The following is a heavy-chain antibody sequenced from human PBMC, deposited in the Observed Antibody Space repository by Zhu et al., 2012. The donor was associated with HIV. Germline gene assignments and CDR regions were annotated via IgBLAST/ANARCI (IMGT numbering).Heavy chain of an antibody. J-gene: IGHJ1*01. Sequence: QVQLQQWGAGLLKPSETLSLTCAVYGASFSSYYWTWLRQSPGKGLERIGDINHSGNTNYNSSFKSRVTISIDNSKNQFSLSLKSVTADDSAVYFCAGQIAVADARPGYFDRWGRGTLVTVSS. CDR1: GASFSSYY. CDR3: AGQIAVADARPGYFDR. V-gene: IGHV4-34*01. CDR2: INHSGNT. D-gene: IGHD2-21*01.